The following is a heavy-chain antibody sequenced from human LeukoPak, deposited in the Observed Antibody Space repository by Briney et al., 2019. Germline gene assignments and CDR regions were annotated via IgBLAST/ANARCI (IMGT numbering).Heavy chain of an antibody. CDR3: AREGVGGGAFDI. V-gene: IGHV3-15*01. D-gene: IGHD3-10*01. CDR2: IKSKTNGGIT. J-gene: IGHJ3*02. CDR1: GFSFSRAW. Sequence: GGSLRLSCAASGFSFSRAWMSWVRQAPGKRLEWVGRIKSKTNGGITDYAAPVKGRFTISRDDSKNTLYLQMDSLKTEDTAVYYCAREGVGGGAFDIWGQGTMVTVSA.